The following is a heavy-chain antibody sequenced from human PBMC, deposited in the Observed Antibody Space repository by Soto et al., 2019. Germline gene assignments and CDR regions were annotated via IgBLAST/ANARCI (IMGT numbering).Heavy chain of an antibody. CDR3: SRGRTYLRGGRRWYSYF. J-gene: IGHJ1*01. V-gene: IGHV4-30-4*01. D-gene: IGHD2-21*02. CDR2: LLLRGGP. CDR1: DDTFSSGNYF. Sequence: QVRLKASGPGLVRPSETLSLTCTVSDDTFSSGNYFWTWVRRAPGKALEWIGDLLLRGGPFYTPSVRSRVRMAVDASRNQFFLSLTSVSVADTAVYYCSRGRTYLRGGRRWYSYFWGQGTLVNV.